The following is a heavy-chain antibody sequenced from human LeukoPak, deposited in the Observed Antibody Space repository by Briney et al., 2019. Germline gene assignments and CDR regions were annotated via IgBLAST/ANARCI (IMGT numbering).Heavy chain of an antibody. CDR1: GYTFTSYD. Sequence: GASVKVSCKASGYTFTSYDINWVRQATGQGLEWMGWMNPNSGNTGYAQKFQGRVTMTRNTSISTAYMELSSLRSEDTAVYYCARGSTWRSSSSFPFDYWGQGTLVTVSS. CDR2: MNPNSGNT. CDR3: ARGSTWRSSSSFPFDY. D-gene: IGHD6-6*01. J-gene: IGHJ4*02. V-gene: IGHV1-8*01.